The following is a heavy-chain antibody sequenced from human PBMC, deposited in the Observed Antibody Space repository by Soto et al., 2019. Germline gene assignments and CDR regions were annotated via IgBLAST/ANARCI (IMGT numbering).Heavy chain of an antibody. CDR2: IYYSGST. D-gene: IGHD3-16*01. Sequence: TLALTCTVSGGSISSTTSYGSWIRQHPGKGLEWIGYIYYSGSTYYNPSLKSRVIISLDTSENQFSLNLSSVTAADTAVYYCAREGGDGIDSWGQGTLVTVSS. V-gene: IGHV4-31*03. CDR3: AREGGDGIDS. J-gene: IGHJ4*02. CDR1: GGSISSTTSY.